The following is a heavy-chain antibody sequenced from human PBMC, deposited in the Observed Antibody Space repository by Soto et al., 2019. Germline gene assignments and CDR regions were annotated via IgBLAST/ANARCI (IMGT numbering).Heavy chain of an antibody. CDR1: GYTFTSYG. CDR3: ARDLGSGSYSRRSNWFDP. V-gene: IGHV1-18*04. J-gene: IGHJ5*02. Sequence: QVPLVQSGAEVKKPGASVKVSSKASGYTFTSYGISWVRQAPGQGLEWMGWISAYNGNTNYAQKLQGRVTMTTDTSTSTAYMELRSLRSDDTAVYYWARDLGSGSYSRRSNWFDPWGQGTLVTVSS. D-gene: IGHD1-26*01. CDR2: ISAYNGNT.